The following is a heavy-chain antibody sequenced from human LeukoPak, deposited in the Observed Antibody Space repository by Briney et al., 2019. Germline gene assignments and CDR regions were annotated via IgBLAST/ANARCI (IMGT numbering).Heavy chain of an antibody. Sequence: ASVTVSCKASGYTFTSYGISWVRQAPGQGLEWMGWISAYNGNTNYAQKLQGRVTMTRDTSISTAYMELSRLRSDDTAVYYCARGKLPWYYYYYYMDVWGKGTTVTISS. CDR3: ARGKLPWYYYYYYMDV. J-gene: IGHJ6*03. CDR2: ISAYNGNT. CDR1: GYTFTSYG. V-gene: IGHV1-18*01. D-gene: IGHD4-23*01.